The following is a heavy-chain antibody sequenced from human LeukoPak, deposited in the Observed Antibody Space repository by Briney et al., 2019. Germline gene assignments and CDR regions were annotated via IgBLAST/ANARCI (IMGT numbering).Heavy chain of an antibody. Sequence: PGGSLRLSCAASGFTFSSYGMHWVRQAPGKGLEWVAVIWYDGSNKYYADSVKGRFTISRDNSKNTLYLQMNSLRAEDTAVYYCARDGATDILTGYYPGYWGQGTLVTVSS. CDR2: IWYDGSNK. CDR3: ARDGATDILTGYYPGY. CDR1: GFTFSSYG. V-gene: IGHV3-33*01. D-gene: IGHD3-9*01. J-gene: IGHJ4*02.